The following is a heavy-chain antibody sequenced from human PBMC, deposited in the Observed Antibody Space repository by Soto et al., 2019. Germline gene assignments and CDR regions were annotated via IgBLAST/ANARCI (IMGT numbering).Heavy chain of an antibody. CDR3: ARGSVAAADTVWASRYYFDY. J-gene: IGHJ4*02. V-gene: IGHV4-30-2*01. CDR1: GGSISSGGYS. Sequence: QLQLQESGSGLVKPSQTLSLTCAVSGGSISSGGYSWSWIRQPPGKGLEWIGYIYHSGSTYYNPSLKSRVPISVDRSKNQFSLKLSSVTAADTAVYYCARGSVAAADTVWASRYYFDYWGQGTLVTVSS. D-gene: IGHD6-13*01. CDR2: IYHSGST.